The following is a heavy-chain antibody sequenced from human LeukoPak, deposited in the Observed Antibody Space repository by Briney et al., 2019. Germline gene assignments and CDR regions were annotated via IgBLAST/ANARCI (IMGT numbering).Heavy chain of an antibody. CDR3: AKEAPYYYDSSGYSTTVLFDY. CDR2: ISYDGSNK. CDR1: GFTFSSYA. D-gene: IGHD3-22*01. V-gene: IGHV3-30-3*01. J-gene: IGHJ4*02. Sequence: GGSLRLSCAASGFTFSSYAMHWVRQAPGKGLEWVAVISYDGSNKYYADSVKGRFTISRDNSKNTLYLQMDSLRAEDTAVYYCAKEAPYYYDSSGYSTTVLFDYWGQGTLVTVSS.